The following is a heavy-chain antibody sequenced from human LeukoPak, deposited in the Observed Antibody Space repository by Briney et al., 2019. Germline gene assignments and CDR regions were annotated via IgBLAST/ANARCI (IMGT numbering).Heavy chain of an antibody. J-gene: IGHJ4*02. Sequence: SETLSLTCTVSGGSISSYYWSWIRQPPGKGLEWIGYIYYSGSTNYNPSLKSRVTISVDMSKNQFSLTLSSVTAADTAVYYCARRHCSGGSCYSSFDYWGQGTLVTVSS. V-gene: IGHV4-59*08. D-gene: IGHD2-15*01. CDR3: ARRHCSGGSCYSSFDY. CDR2: IYYSGST. CDR1: GGSISSYY.